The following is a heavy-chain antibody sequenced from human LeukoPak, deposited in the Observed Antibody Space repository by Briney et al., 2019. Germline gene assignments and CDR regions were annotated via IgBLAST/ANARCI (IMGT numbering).Heavy chain of an antibody. CDR1: GLTFSSYA. D-gene: IGHD3-22*01. V-gene: IGHV3-23*01. Sequence: GGSLRLSCAASGLTFSSYAMSWVRQAPGKGLEWVSAISGSGGSTYYADSVKGRFTISRDNSKNTLYLQMNSLRAEDTAVYYCAKAAYDSSGYPYDAFDIWGQGTMVTVSS. CDR2: ISGSGGST. J-gene: IGHJ3*02. CDR3: AKAAYDSSGYPYDAFDI.